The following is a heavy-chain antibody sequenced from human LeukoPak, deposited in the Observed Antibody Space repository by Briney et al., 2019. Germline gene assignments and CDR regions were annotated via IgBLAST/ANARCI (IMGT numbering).Heavy chain of an antibody. J-gene: IGHJ5*02. V-gene: IGHV3-23*01. CDR1: GFTFSSYA. CDR2: ISDSGGGT. D-gene: IGHD2-2*01. Sequence: GGSLRLSCAASGFTFSSYAMIWVRQAPGKGLEWVSGISDSGGGTFYADSVKGRFTISRDNAKNTLYLQVNSLRAEDTAVYYCAMDPNWMPGSWGQGTLVGVFS. CDR3: AMDPNWMPGS.